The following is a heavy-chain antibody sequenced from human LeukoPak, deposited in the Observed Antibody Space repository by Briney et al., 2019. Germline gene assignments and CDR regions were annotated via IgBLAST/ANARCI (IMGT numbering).Heavy chain of an antibody. CDR1: GFTFSSYG. V-gene: IGHV3-30*18. Sequence: GGSLRLSCAASGFTFSSYGMHWVRQAPGKGLEWVAVISYDGSNKYYADSVKGRFTISRDNSKNTLYLQMNSLRAEDTAVYYCAKRRQLELRLGYYFDYWGQGTLVTVSS. CDR2: ISYDGSNK. J-gene: IGHJ4*02. CDR3: AKRRQLELRLGYYFDY. D-gene: IGHD1-7*01.